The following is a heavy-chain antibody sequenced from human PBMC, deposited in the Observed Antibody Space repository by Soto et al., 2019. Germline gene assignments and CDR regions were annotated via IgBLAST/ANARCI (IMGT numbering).Heavy chain of an antibody. CDR1: RGSISSSIYY. V-gene: IGHV4-39*01. CDR3: GCPKVEFCKLSSP. J-gene: IGHJ5*02. Sequence: SETLSLTCTVSRGSISSSIYYWGWIRQPPGKGLEWIGSIYYSGSTYYNPSLKSRVTISVDTSKNQFSLKLSSVTAADTAVYYCGCPKVEFCKLSSPRGRGSLAPGSS. D-gene: IGHD3-16*02. CDR2: IYYSGST.